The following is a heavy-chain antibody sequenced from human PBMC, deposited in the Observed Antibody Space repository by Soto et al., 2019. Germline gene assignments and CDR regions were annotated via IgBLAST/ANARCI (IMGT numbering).Heavy chain of an antibody. V-gene: IGHV4-39*01. Sequence: PSETLSLTCTVSGTSISSTNYYWGWIRQPSGKGLEWITSIYYTGMTYYNPSLKSRVTISVDTSKNQFSLKLSSVTAADRAVYYFATGPSSSNGYRLFAYLGQGTLVIVSS. CDR3: ATGPSSSNGYRLFAY. CDR2: IYYTGMT. CDR1: GTSISSTNYY. D-gene: IGHD6-25*01. J-gene: IGHJ4*02.